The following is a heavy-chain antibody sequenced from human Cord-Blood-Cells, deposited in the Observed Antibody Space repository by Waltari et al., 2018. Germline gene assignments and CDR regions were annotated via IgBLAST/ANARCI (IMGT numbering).Heavy chain of an antibody. V-gene: IGHV4-39*01. J-gene: IGHJ4*02. CDR1: GCSISSSSYY. CDR2: IYYSGIT. Sequence: QLQLQESDPGLVKPSETLSLTCTVSGCSISSSSYYRGWIRQPPGKGLEWIGSIYYSGITYYNPSLKSRVTISVDTSKNQVSLKLSSVTAADTAVYYCASDRRGRFDYWGQGTLVTVSS. CDR3: ASDRRGRFDY.